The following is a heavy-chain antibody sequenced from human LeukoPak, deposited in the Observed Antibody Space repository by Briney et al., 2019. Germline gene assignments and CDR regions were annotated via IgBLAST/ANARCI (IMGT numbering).Heavy chain of an antibody. CDR3: ARAEWFGELLSAFDI. J-gene: IGHJ3*02. CDR1: GGSISSYY. V-gene: IGHV4-59*01. D-gene: IGHD3-10*01. CDR2: IYYSGST. Sequence: SETLSLTCTVSGGSISSYYWSWIRQPSGKGLEWIGYIYYSGSTNYNPSLKRRVTISVDTSKTQFSLKLSSVTAADTAVYYCARAEWFGELLSAFDIWGQGTMVTVSS.